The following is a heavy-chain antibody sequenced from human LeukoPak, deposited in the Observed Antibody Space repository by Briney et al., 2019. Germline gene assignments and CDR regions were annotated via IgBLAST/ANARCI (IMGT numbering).Heavy chain of an antibody. CDR1: GYTFTAYF. CDR2: INPNSGGT. CDR3: ARDPGSTTVTTNPSGWFDP. Sequence: ASVKVSCKASGYTFTAYFMHWVRQAPGQGLEWMGWINPNSGGTNYAQKFQGRVTMSRDTSISTAHMELSTLRSDDTAVYYCARDPGSTTVTTNPSGWFDPWGQGTLVTVSS. D-gene: IGHD4-17*01. V-gene: IGHV1-2*02. J-gene: IGHJ5*02.